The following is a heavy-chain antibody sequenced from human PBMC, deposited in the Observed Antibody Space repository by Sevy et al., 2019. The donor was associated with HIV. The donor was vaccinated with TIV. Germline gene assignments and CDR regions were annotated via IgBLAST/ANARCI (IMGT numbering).Heavy chain of an antibody. D-gene: IGHD3-16*01. J-gene: IGHJ4*02. Sequence: GGSQRLSCEVSGMTFSDFNMTWIRQAPGKGLEWVSYISGSGTIIDYADSVRGRFTISRDNVKNSLYLQMNSLRAEDTAIYYCARNQMGAAHDYWGQGTLVTVSS. CDR1: GMTFSDFN. V-gene: IGHV3-11*01. CDR3: ARNQMGAAHDY. CDR2: ISGSGTII.